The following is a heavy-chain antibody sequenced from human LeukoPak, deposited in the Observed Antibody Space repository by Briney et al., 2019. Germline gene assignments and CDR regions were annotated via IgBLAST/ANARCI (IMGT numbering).Heavy chain of an antibody. CDR2: IYSGGST. CDR1: GFTFSSYE. CDR3: ASQWGIYPAPYYYNMDV. Sequence: PGGSLRLSCAASGFTFSSYEMNWVRQAPGKGLEWVSVIYSGGSTYYADSVKGRFTISRDNSKNTLYLQMNSLRAEDTAVYYCASQWGIYPAPYYYNMDVWGKGTTVTIS. J-gene: IGHJ6*03. D-gene: IGHD3-16*02. V-gene: IGHV3-53*01.